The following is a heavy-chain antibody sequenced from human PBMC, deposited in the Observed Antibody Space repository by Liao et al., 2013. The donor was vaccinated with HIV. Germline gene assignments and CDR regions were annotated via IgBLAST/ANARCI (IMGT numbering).Heavy chain of an antibody. CDR1: GGSISAYN. Sequence: QVQLQESGPRLVKPSETLSLTCTVSGGSISAYNWCWVRQPAGKRLEWIGRISPSGSTNYNPSLKSRVTMSVDTSKNQFSLKLSSVTAADTAVYYCARYYGSDGFDP. CDR3: ARYYGSDGFDP. CDR2: ISPSGST. J-gene: IGHJ5*02. D-gene: IGHD3-10*01. V-gene: IGHV4-4*07.